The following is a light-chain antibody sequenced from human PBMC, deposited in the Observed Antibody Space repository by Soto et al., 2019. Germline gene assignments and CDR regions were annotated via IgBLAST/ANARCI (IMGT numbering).Light chain of an antibody. CDR2: WAS. CDR1: QSVLYSSYNKNY. J-gene: IGKJ4*02. Sequence: SLRSRTRDYLAVAVGERATINCKSSQSVLYSSYNKNYLAGYQQKPGQPPKLLIYWASTRESGVPDRFSGSGSGTDFTLTICILEPDDLAVYHCQQYGILLRRFAAGTKLDI. CDR3: QQYGILLRR. V-gene: IGKV4-1*01.